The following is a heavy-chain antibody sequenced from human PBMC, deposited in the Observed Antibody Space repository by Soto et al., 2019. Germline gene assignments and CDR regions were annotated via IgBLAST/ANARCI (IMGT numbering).Heavy chain of an antibody. Sequence: PSETLSLTCTVSAGSFTSSSYFWGWIRQTPGKGLEWIGSVYNTGSTHHNPSLKSRVTISVDTSKNHSSLNLSSVTAADTAVYYCARHSWYSYGSKTTKGGFDYWGQGTLVTVS. CDR3: ARHSWYSYGSKTTKGGFDY. V-gene: IGHV4-39*01. CDR1: AGSFTSSSYF. CDR2: VYNTGST. D-gene: IGHD3-10*01. J-gene: IGHJ4*02.